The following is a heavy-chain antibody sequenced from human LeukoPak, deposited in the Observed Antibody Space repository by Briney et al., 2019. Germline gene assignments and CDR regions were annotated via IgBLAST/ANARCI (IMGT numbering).Heavy chain of an antibody. J-gene: IGHJ5*01. CDR3: ARLNYYGSGSYYWFDP. CDR1: IGSISTSGYY. D-gene: IGHD3-10*01. V-gene: IGHV4-31*03. Sequence: SETLSLTCTVSIGSISTSGYYWNGPRDYPGRGLEWISYIYYSGSTYYDPSLKSRVTMSVDTSEDEFSLKLNSVTAADTAVYYCARLNYYGSGSYYWFDPWGQGTLVTVSS. CDR2: IYYSGST.